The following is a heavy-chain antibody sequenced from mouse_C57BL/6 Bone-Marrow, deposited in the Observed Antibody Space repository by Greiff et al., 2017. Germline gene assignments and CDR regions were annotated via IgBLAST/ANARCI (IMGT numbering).Heavy chain of an antibody. V-gene: IGHV6-3*01. CDR1: GFTFSNYW. CDR2: IRLKSDNYAT. J-gene: IGHJ2*01. CDR3: TIIYYDYPYYFDY. Sequence: EVKVEESGGGLVQPGGSMKLSCVASGFTFSNYWMNWVRQSPEKGLEWVAQIRLKSDNYATHYAESVKGRFTISRDDSKSSVYLQMNNLRAEDTGIYYCTIIYYDYPYYFDYWGQGTTLTVSS. D-gene: IGHD2-4*01.